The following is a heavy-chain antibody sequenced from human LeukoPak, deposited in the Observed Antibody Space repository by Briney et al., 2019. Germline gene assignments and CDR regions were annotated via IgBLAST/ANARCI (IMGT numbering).Heavy chain of an antibody. D-gene: IGHD3-9*01. V-gene: IGHV4-34*01. CDR2: INHSGGT. Sequence: TSETLSLTCAVYGGSFSGYYWSWIRQPPGKGLEWIGEINHSGGTNYNPSLKSRVTISVDTSKNQFSLKLSSVTAADTAVYYCAREIRYFDWLFQRHDAFDIWGQGTMVTVSS. CDR1: GGSFSGYY. J-gene: IGHJ3*02. CDR3: AREIRYFDWLFQRHDAFDI.